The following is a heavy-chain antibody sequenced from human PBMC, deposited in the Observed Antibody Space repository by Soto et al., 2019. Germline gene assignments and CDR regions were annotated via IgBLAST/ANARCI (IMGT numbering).Heavy chain of an antibody. CDR2: IYHSGST. J-gene: IGHJ6*02. CDR3: ARCPWQWVDPYYYYYGMDV. Sequence: QVQLQESGPGLVKPSGTLSLTCAVSGGSISSSNWWSWVRQPPGKGLEWIGEIYHSGSTNYNPSLKSRVTISVDKSKNQFSLKLSSVTAADTAVYYCARCPWQWVDPYYYYYGMDVWGQGTTVTVSS. D-gene: IGHD6-19*01. V-gene: IGHV4-4*02. CDR1: GGSISSSNW.